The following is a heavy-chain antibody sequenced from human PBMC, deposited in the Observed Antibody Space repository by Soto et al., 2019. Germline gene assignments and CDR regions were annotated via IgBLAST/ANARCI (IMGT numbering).Heavy chain of an antibody. Sequence: GASVKVSCKASGGTFSSSAISWVRQAPGQGLEWMGGIIPIFGTANYAQKFQGRVTITADESTSTAYMELSSLRSEDTAVYYCARSSSPTDYYYGMDVWGQGTTVTVSS. D-gene: IGHD6-6*01. J-gene: IGHJ6*02. CDR2: IIPIFGTA. CDR1: GGTFSSSA. V-gene: IGHV1-69*13. CDR3: ARSSSPTDYYYGMDV.